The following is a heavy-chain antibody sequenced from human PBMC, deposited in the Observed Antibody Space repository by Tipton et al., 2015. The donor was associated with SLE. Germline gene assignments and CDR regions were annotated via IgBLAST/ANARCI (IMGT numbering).Heavy chain of an antibody. V-gene: IGHV5-10-1*01. CDR3: ARQVTTVTTRYYYYMDV. CDR2: IDPSDSYT. J-gene: IGHJ6*03. D-gene: IGHD4-17*01. Sequence: VQLVQSGPEVKKPGESLRISCKGSGYSFTSYWISWVRQMPGKGLEWMGRIDPSDSYTNYSPSFQGHVTISADKSISTAYLQWSSLKASDTAMYYCARQVTTVTTRYYYYMDVWGKGTTVTVSS. CDR1: GYSFTSYW.